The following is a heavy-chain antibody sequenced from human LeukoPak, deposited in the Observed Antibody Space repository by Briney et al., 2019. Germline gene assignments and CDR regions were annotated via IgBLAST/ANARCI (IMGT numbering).Heavy chain of an antibody. CDR2: IWYDGSNK. V-gene: IGHV3-33*01. CDR1: GFTFSSYG. J-gene: IGHJ4*02. D-gene: IGHD1-26*01. CDR3: ARDRHYSGSHWGLDY. Sequence: GGSLRLSCAASGFTFSSYGMHWVRQAPGKGLEWVAVIWYDGSNKYYADSVKGRFTISRDNSKNTLYLQMNSLRAEDTAVYYCARDRHYSGSHWGLDYWGQGTLVTVSS.